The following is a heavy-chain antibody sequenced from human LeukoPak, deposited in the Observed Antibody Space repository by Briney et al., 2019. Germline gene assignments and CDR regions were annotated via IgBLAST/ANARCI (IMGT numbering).Heavy chain of an antibody. D-gene: IGHD3-3*01. CDR1: GFTVSSNY. J-gene: IGHJ3*02. CDR2: IRYDGSNK. CDR3: AKVLRFLEWSSLDAFDI. Sequence: GGSLRLSCAASGFTVSSNYMSWVRQAPGKGLEWVAFIRYDGSNKYYADSVKGRFTISRDNSKNTLYLQMNSLRAEDTAVYYCAKVLRFLEWSSLDAFDIWGQGTMVTVSS. V-gene: IGHV3-30*02.